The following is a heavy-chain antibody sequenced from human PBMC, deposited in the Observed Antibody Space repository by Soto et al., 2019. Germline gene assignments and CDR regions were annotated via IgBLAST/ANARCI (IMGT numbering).Heavy chain of an antibody. V-gene: IGHV1-18*01. J-gene: IGHJ6*02. CDR3: ARDNTVTAPYFYYGMDV. D-gene: IGHD4-17*01. Sequence: QVQLVQSGAEVKKPGASVKVSCKASGYTFTDYGISWVRQATGQGLEWMGWISAHNGDTNYVQKFQGRVTMTTDTSTSTAYMDLRSLTSDDTAVYYCARDNTVTAPYFYYGMDVWGQGTTVTVSS. CDR1: GYTFTDYG. CDR2: ISAHNGDT.